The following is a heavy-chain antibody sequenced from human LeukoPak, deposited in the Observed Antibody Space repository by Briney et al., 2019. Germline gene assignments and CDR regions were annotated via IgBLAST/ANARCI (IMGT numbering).Heavy chain of an antibody. CDR1: GYTFTDYY. J-gene: IGHJ4*02. CDR2: INPSSGGT. Sequence: ASVKVSCKASGYTFTDYYIHWVRQAPGQGLEWMGWINPSSGGTAYAQKFQGRVTMTRGTSISTAYMELSRLRSDDTAVYYCARVSTVVTALFDYWGQGTLVTVSS. D-gene: IGHD4-23*01. CDR3: ARVSTVVTALFDY. V-gene: IGHV1-2*02.